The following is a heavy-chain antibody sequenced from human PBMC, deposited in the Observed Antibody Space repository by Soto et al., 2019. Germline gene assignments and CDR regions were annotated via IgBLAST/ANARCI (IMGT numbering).Heavy chain of an antibody. V-gene: IGHV3-15*07. CDR1: GLTLRTAW. J-gene: IGHJ6*02. Sequence: EVQLVESGGGLVKPGGSLRLACAASGLTLRTAWMNWVRQAPGKGLEWVGRIKRESDGGTTDYGVSVRGRFTISRDESQNTLYLQMNSLGTEDTAVYYCATEPYFYDSSGVDVWGQGTTVTVSS. CDR2: IKRESDGGTT. CDR3: ATEPYFYDSSGVDV.